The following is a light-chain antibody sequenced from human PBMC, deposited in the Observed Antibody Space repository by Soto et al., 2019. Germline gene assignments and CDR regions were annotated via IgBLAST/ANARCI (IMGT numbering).Light chain of an antibody. J-gene: IGLJ3*02. CDR3: CSFASNNTWV. V-gene: IGLV2-23*01. Sequence: QSALTQPASVSGSPGQSITISCTGTNSNVGNYNLVSWYQQFPGKAPKVIIYEGSERPSGVSNRFSGSKSGNTASLTISGLQAEDEADYYCCSFASNNTWVFGGRTKVTVL. CDR1: NSNVGNYNL. CDR2: EGS.